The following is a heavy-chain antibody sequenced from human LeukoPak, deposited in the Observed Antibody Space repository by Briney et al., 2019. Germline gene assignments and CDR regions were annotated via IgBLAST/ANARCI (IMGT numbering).Heavy chain of an antibody. CDR2: ISPIFGTA. CDR3: ARDLAGNYFDY. J-gene: IGHJ4*02. D-gene: IGHD3-10*01. V-gene: IGHV1-69*13. Sequence: SVKVSCKDSGGTFSSYAISWVRQAPGQGLEWMGGISPIFGTANYAQKFQGRVTITADESTSTAYMELSSLRSEDTAVYYCARDLAGNYFDYWGQGTLVTVSS. CDR1: GGTFSSYA.